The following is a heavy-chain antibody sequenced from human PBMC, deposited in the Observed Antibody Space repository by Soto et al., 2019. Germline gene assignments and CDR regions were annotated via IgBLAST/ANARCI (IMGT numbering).Heavy chain of an antibody. Sequence: SLRLSCAASGFTFDDFAMHWVRQAPGKGLEWVSGVDWNSGSTAYADSVKGRFTISRDNARNSLYLQMNSLRAEDTALYYRVKGRGSYEVKFGMDVWGQGTTVTVSS. CDR2: VDWNSGST. J-gene: IGHJ6*02. CDR1: GFTFDDFA. D-gene: IGHD6-25*01. V-gene: IGHV3-9*01. CDR3: VKGRGSYEVKFGMDV.